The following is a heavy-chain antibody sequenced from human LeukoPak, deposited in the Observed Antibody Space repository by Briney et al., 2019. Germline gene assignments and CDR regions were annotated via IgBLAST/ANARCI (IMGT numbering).Heavy chain of an antibody. CDR2: INPNSGGT. V-gene: IGHV1-2*02. CDR3: ARGTRPYSSGTNWFDP. Sequence: GASVKVSCRASGYTFTGYYMHWVRQAPGQGLEWMGWINPNSGGTNYAQKFQGRVTMTRDTSISTAYMELSRLRSDDTAVYYCARGTRPYSSGTNWFDPWGQGTLVTVSS. D-gene: IGHD6-19*01. CDR1: GYTFTGYY. J-gene: IGHJ5*02.